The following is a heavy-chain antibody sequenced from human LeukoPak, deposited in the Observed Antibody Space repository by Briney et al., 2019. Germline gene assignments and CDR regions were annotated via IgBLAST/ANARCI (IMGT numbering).Heavy chain of an antibody. CDR1: GGSISSGDYY. V-gene: IGHV4-30-4*08. J-gene: IGHJ4*02. D-gene: IGHD3-16*01. Sequence: PSETLSLTCTVSGGSISSGDYYWSWIRQPPGKGLEWIGYIYYSGSTYYNPSLKSRVTISVDTSKNQFSLKLSSVTAADTAVYYCARAGGDMYYFDYWGQGTLVTVSS. CDR3: ARAGGDMYYFDY. CDR2: IYYSGST.